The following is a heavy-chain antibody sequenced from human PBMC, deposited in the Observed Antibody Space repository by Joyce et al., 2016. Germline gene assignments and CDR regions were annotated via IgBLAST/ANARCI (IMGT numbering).Heavy chain of an antibody. CDR1: GFSLDTRGVS. V-gene: IGHV2-5*02. CDR2: IYWDNDK. CDR3: AHSRYASGSYPDDSFYYYMDV. Sequence: QITLKESGPTLVKPTQTLTLTCNFTGFSLDTRGVSVGWVRQPPGKALEWLALIYWDNDKRDSPSLQSRRNIAKDTSKNQVVLTMTNLDPVETATYYCAHSRYASGSYPDDSFYYYMDVWGKGTTVTVSS. D-gene: IGHD3-10*01. J-gene: IGHJ6*03.